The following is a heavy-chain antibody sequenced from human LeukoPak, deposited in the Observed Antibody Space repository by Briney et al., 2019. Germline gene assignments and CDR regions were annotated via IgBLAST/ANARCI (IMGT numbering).Heavy chain of an antibody. CDR1: GYTFTGYY. D-gene: IGHD3-3*01. V-gene: IGHV1-2*06. J-gene: IGHJ4*02. CDR3: ARGDITIFGVVDY. Sequence: ASVKVSCKASGYTFTGYYTHWVRQAPGQGLEWMGRINPNSGGTNYAQKFQGRVTMTRDTSISTAYMELSRLRSDDTAVYYCARGDITIFGVVDYWGQGTLVTVSS. CDR2: INPNSGGT.